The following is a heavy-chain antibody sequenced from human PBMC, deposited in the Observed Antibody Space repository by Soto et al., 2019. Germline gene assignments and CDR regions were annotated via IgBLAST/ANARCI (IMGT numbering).Heavy chain of an antibody. CDR2: FDPEDGET. CDR1: GYTLTELS. J-gene: IGHJ3*02. V-gene: IGHV1-24*01. D-gene: IGHD3-9*01. CDR3: ATDRSYDILTGPDAFDI. Sequence: ASVKVSCKVSGYTLTELSMHWVRQAPGKGLEWMGGFDPEDGETIYAQKFQGRVTMTEDTSTDTAYMELSSQRSEDTAVYYCATDRSYDILTGPDAFDIWGQGTMVTVSS.